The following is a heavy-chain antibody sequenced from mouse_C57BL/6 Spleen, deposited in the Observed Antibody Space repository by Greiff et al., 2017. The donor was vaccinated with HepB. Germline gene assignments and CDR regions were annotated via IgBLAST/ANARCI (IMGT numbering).Heavy chain of an antibody. CDR1: GFTFSSYA. CDR2: ISDGGSYT. J-gene: IGHJ4*01. D-gene: IGHD2-10*02. Sequence: EVMLVESGGGLVKPGGSLKLSCAASGFTFSSYAMSWVRQTPEKRLEWVATISDGGSYTYYPDNLKGRFTISTDNAKNNRYLQMRHLKSEDTAMYYCSGGVCNYEAMDYWGQGTSVTVSS. CDR3: SGGVCNYEAMDY. V-gene: IGHV5-4*03.